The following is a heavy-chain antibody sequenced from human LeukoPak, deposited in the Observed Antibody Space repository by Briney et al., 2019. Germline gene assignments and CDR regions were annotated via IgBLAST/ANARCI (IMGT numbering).Heavy chain of an antibody. V-gene: IGHV4-34*01. CDR1: GGSFSGYY. CDR2: INHSGST. Sequence: PSETLSLTCAVYGGSFSGYYWSWIRQPPGKGLEWIGEINHSGSTNYNPFLKSRVTISVDTSKNQFSLKLSSVTAADTAVYYCASYEYSSSSDYFDYWGQGTLVTVSS. J-gene: IGHJ4*02. CDR3: ASYEYSSSSDYFDY. D-gene: IGHD6-6*01.